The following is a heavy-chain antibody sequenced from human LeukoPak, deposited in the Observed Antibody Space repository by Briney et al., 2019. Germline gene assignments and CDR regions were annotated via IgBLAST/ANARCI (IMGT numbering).Heavy chain of an antibody. D-gene: IGHD3-9*01. CDR1: GGSISSYY. CDR3: ARDALGGDFYYDILTGYGEARDSWFDP. CDR2: IYTSGST. V-gene: IGHV4-4*07. Sequence: SETLSLTCTVSGGSISSYYWSWIRQPAGKGLEWIGRIYTSGSTNYNPSLKSRVTMSVDTSKNQFSLKLSSVTAADTAVYYCARDALGGDFYYDILTGYGEARDSWFDPWGQGTLVTVSS. J-gene: IGHJ5*02.